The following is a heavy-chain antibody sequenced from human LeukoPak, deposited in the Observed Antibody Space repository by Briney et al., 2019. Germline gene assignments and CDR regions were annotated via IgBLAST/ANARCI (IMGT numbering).Heavy chain of an antibody. CDR3: ARGKYSSGWFAD. Sequence: GGSLRLSRAASGFTFSSYSMSWVRQAPGKGLEWVSAITTSSTYIYYADSVKGRFTISRDNAKNSLYLKMNSLRAEDTAVYYCARGKYSSGWFADWGQGTPVTVSS. V-gene: IGHV3-21*01. D-gene: IGHD6-19*01. CDR2: ITTSSTYI. J-gene: IGHJ4*02. CDR1: GFTFSSYS.